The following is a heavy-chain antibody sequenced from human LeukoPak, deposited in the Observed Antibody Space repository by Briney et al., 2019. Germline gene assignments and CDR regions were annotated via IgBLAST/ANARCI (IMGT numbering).Heavy chain of an antibody. CDR1: GFTVSSNY. CDR2: IYSGGST. V-gene: IGHV3-66*01. CDR3: ARGPLWFGEPYGMDV. Sequence: GGSLRLSCAASGFTVSSNYMSWVRQAPGKGLEWVSVIYSGGSTYYADSVKGRFTISRDNSKNTLYLQMNSLRAEDTAVYYCARGPLWFGEPYGMDVWGQGPTVTVS. D-gene: IGHD3-10*01. J-gene: IGHJ6*02.